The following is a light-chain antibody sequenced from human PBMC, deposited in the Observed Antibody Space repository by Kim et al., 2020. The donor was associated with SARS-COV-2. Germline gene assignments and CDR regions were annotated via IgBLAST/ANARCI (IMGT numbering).Light chain of an antibody. J-gene: IGKJ1*01. CDR2: NSS. CDR1: QTVNSFY. Sequence: SPGESATLTCRASQTVNSFYLAWYQQKPGQAPRLLIDNSSKRTTGIPDRFSGSGSGTDFTLTISRLEPEDFAVYYCQQYGTSPKTFGPGTKVEI. V-gene: IGKV3-20*01. CDR3: QQYGTSPKT.